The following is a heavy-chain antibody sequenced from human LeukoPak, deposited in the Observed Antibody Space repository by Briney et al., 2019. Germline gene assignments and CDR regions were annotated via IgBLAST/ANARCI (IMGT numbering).Heavy chain of an antibody. CDR2: IKQDGSEK. D-gene: IGHD5-18*01. Sequence: PGGSLRLSCAASGFTFTSYWMSWCRQAPRKGLEWVANIKQDGSEKYYMDSVKGRFTISRDNARNSLYLQMNSLRAEDTAVYYCARGMQLWAFPFDYWGQGTLVTVSS. V-gene: IGHV3-7*02. CDR3: ARGMQLWAFPFDY. CDR1: GFTFTSYW. J-gene: IGHJ4*02.